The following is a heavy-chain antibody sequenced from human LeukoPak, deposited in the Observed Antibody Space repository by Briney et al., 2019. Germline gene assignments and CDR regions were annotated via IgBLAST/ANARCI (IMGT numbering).Heavy chain of an antibody. Sequence: PGRSLRLSCAASGFTFSSYGMSWVRQAPGKGLEWVSTISDSGGSTYYADSVKGRFTISRDNSKNTLYLQMNSLRAEDTAVYYCAKANSITIFGVISPVDYWGQGTLVTVSS. CDR2: ISDSGGST. J-gene: IGHJ4*02. CDR3: AKANSITIFGVISPVDY. V-gene: IGHV3-23*01. CDR1: GFTFSSYG. D-gene: IGHD3-3*01.